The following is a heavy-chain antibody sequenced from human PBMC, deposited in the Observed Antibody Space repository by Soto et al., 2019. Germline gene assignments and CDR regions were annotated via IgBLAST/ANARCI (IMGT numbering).Heavy chain of an antibody. J-gene: IGHJ4*02. CDR1: GFSLSSYS. CDR2: ITGSSNTI. V-gene: IGHV3-48*01. D-gene: IGHD3-16*01. CDR3: ARTGSNGFFDY. Sequence: GGSLRLSCEPSGFSLSSYSMNWARQAPGKGLEWISYITGSSNTIYYADSVKGRFLISRDNAKNSLYLQMNSLRAEDTAVYYCARTGSNGFFDYWGQGTRVTVSS.